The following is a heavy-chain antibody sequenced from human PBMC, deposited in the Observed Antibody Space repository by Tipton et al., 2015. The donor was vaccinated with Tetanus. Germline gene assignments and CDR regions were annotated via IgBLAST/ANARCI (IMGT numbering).Heavy chain of an antibody. CDR3: AREDGGPTLDYFDS. Sequence: TLSLTCAASGLTFSTYGMHWVRQAPGQGLEWVAIVSFDGRNTYYADSVKGRFTLSRDNSQNTLYLEMNSLRLEDTAVYYCAREDGGPTLDYFDSWGQGTLVTVSS. CDR2: VSFDGRNT. J-gene: IGHJ4*01. V-gene: IGHV3-30*03. D-gene: IGHD3-16*01. CDR1: GLTFSTYG.